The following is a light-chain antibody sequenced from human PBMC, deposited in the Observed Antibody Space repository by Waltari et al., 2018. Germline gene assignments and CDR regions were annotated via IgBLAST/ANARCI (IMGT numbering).Light chain of an antibody. Sequence: DIQMTQSPSTLSASVGDRVTITCRASQSISSWLAWYHQKPGKAPKLLIYKASSLESGVPSRFSGSGSGTEFTLTISSLQPDDFATYYCQQYNSYSQGFGQGTKVEIK. V-gene: IGKV1-5*03. J-gene: IGKJ1*01. CDR1: QSISSW. CDR2: KAS. CDR3: QQYNSYSQG.